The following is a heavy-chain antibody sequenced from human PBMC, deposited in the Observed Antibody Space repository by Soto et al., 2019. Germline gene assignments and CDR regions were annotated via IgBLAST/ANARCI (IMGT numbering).Heavy chain of an antibody. J-gene: IGHJ5*02. CDR1: GYSFTSYW. CDR2: IDPSDSYT. V-gene: IGHV5-10-1*01. CDR3: ARHLWHKQLFDP. Sequence: GESLKISCKGSGYSFTSYWISWVRQMPGKGLEWMGRIDPSDSYTNYAPSFEGHVTISADKSITTVYLQRSSLKAADTAMYYCARHLWHKQLFDPWGQGTLVTVSP. D-gene: IGHD6-13*01.